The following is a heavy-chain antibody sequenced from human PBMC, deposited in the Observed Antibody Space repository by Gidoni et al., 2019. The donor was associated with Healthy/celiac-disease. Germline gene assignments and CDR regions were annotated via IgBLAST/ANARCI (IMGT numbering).Heavy chain of an antibody. CDR2: IIPIFGTA. Sequence: QVQLVQSWAEVQKPGSSVKVSCKASGGTFSSYAISWVRQAPGQGLEWMGGIIPIFGTANYAQKFQGRVTITADESTSTAYMELSNLRSEDTAVYYCARAEYYDSSGYYQPEVWFDPWGQGTLVTVSS. D-gene: IGHD3-22*01. V-gene: IGHV1-69*01. CDR3: ARAEYYDSSGYYQPEVWFDP. CDR1: GGTFSSYA. J-gene: IGHJ5*02.